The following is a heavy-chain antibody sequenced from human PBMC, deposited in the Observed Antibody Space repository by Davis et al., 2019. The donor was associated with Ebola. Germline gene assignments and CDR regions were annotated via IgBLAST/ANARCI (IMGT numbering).Heavy chain of an antibody. V-gene: IGHV3-30-3*01. CDR2: ILNDGSNK. CDR3: TRGKYGRDV. Sequence: PGGSLRLSCAASGFTFSNYNMHWVRQAPGKGPEWVAVILNDGSNKHYADSVKGRFTVSRDDSMNTLYLQMNSLTAEDAAVYYCTRGKYGRDVWGQGTTVAVSS. J-gene: IGHJ6*02. CDR1: GFTFSNYN.